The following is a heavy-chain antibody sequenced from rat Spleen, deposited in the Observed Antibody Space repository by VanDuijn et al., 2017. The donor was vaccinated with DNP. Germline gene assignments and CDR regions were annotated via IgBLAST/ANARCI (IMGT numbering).Heavy chain of an antibody. CDR2: IRYAGDNK. CDR3: ARHPLDGGYMYVDS. CDR1: GFTFSDYY. V-gene: IGHV5-22*01. J-gene: IGHJ2*01. Sequence: EVQLVESGGGLVQPGRSLKLSCAASGFTFSDYYMAWVRQAPSKGLEWVASIRYAGDNKEYGDSGKGRFTISRDNGKNTLYLQMDSLQSEDTATYYCARHPLDGGYMYVDSWGQGVMVTVSS. D-gene: IGHD1-11*01.